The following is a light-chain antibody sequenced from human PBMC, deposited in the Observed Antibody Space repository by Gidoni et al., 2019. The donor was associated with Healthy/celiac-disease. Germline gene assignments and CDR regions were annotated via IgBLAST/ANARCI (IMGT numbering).Light chain of an antibody. V-gene: IGKV1-39*01. CDR3: QQSYSTPRT. CDR2: AAS. Sequence: DIQMTQSSSSLSASVGERVTITCRASQSISSYLYWYQQKPGKAPKLLIYAASSLQSGVPSRFSGSGSGTDFTLTISSLQPEDFATYYCQQSYSTPRTFGQGTKLEIK. J-gene: IGKJ1*01. CDR1: QSISSY.